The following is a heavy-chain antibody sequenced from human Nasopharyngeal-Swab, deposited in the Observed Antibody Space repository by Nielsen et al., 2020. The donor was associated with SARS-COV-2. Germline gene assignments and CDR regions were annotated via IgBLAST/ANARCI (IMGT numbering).Heavy chain of an antibody. V-gene: IGHV3-33*01. D-gene: IGHD6-13*01. CDR3: ARGDSSSWYQFFGSY. Sequence: GESLEISCAASGFTLSSYGMHWVRQAPGKGLEWVAVIWYDGSNKYYADSVKGRFTISRDNSKNTLYLQMNSLRAEDTAVYYCARGDSSSWYQFFGSYWGQGTLVTVSS. J-gene: IGHJ4*02. CDR1: GFTLSSYG. CDR2: IWYDGSNK.